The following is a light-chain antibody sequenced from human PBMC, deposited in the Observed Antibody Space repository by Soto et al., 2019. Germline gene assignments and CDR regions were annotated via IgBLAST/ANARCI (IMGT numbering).Light chain of an antibody. Sequence: DIQMTQSPSTLSASVGDRVTITCRASQSISSWLAWYQRKPGEAPKVLIYKASSLESGVPSRFSGSGSGTEFTLTISSLQPDDFAAYYCQQYNTYPWTFGQGTKVEIK. CDR2: KAS. V-gene: IGKV1-5*03. J-gene: IGKJ1*01. CDR1: QSISSW. CDR3: QQYNTYPWT.